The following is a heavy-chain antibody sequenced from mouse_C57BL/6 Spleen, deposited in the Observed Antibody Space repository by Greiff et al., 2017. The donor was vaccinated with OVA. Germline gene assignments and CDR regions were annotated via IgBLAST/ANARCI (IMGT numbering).Heavy chain of an antibody. CDR3: TREELGPWDFDV. D-gene: IGHD4-1*01. CDR2: ISSGGDYI. CDR1: GFTFSSYA. Sequence: EVKLMESGEGLVKPGGSLKLSCAASGFTFSSYAMSWVRQTPEKRLEWVAYISSGGDYIYYADTVKGRFTISRDNARNTLYLQMSSLKSEDTAMYYGTREELGPWDFDVWGTGTTVTVSS. V-gene: IGHV5-9-1*02. J-gene: IGHJ1*03.